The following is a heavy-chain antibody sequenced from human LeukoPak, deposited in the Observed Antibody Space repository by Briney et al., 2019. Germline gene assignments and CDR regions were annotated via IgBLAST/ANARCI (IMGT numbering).Heavy chain of an antibody. Sequence: GGSLRLSCAASGFTFSNAWMSWVRQAPGKGLEWVGRIKSKTDGGTTDYAAPVKGRFTISRDDSKNTLYLQMNSLKIEDTAVYYCTTLRFTTYYFDYWGQGTLVTVSS. CDR2: IKSKTDGGTT. CDR3: TTLRFTTYYFDY. V-gene: IGHV3-15*01. J-gene: IGHJ4*02. D-gene: IGHD3-22*01. CDR1: GFTFSNAW.